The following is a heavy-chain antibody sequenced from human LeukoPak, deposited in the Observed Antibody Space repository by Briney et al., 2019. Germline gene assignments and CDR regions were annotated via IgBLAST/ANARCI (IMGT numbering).Heavy chain of an antibody. Sequence: GGSLRLSCAASGFSLSSYWMNWVRQAPGKGLKWVANIEQDGSEKNYVDSVKGRFSISRDNARNSLILQMNSLRDEDTAVYYCARGVWAPFDSWGQGTLVSVSS. D-gene: IGHD7-27*01. CDR2: IEQDGSEK. V-gene: IGHV3-7*01. J-gene: IGHJ4*02. CDR1: GFSLSSYW. CDR3: ARGVWAPFDS.